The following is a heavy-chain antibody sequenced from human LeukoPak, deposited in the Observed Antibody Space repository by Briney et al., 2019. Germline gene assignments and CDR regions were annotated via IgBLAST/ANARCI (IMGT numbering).Heavy chain of an antibody. V-gene: IGHV3-23*01. J-gene: IGHJ4*02. CDR3: AKDSSFVPFSGSHDLFDY. D-gene: IGHD1-26*01. Sequence: ETLSLTCTVSGGSISSYYWSWIRQPPGKGPEWVSAISGSGGSTYYADSVKGRFTISRDNSKSTLYLQMNSLRAEDTAVYYCAKDSSFVPFSGSHDLFDYWGQGSLVTVSS. CDR2: ISGSGGST. CDR1: GGSISSYY.